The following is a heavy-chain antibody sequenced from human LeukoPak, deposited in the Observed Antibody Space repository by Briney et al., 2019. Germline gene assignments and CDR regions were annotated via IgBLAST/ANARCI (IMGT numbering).Heavy chain of an antibody. V-gene: IGHV4-38-2*02. Sequence: SETLSLTCTVSGYSISSGYYWGWIRQPPGKGLEWIGSIYHSGSTYYNPSLKSRVTISVDTSKNQFSLKLSSVTAADTAVYYCARSRPAADWGPDYYYMDVWGKGTTVTVSS. CDR1: GYSISSGYY. D-gene: IGHD2-2*01. CDR3: ARSRPAADWGPDYYYMDV. J-gene: IGHJ6*03. CDR2: IYHSGST.